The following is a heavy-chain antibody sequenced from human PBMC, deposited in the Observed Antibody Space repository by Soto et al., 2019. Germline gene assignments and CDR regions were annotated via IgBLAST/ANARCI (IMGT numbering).Heavy chain of an antibody. V-gene: IGHV4-39*01. CDR1: GDSIRSSPYY. J-gene: IGHJ6*02. CDR3: ARHGRGNDVFKYFCYGLAV. D-gene: IGHD1-1*01. Sequence: SETLSLTCTVSGDSIRSSPYYWGWIRQAPGKGLEWIGSFYSGGNNNYNPSLKSRVAISVATSKTQFSLTLSSVTAADTAVYYCARHGRGNDVFKYFCYGLAVWGQGTTVTVS. CDR2: FYSGGNN.